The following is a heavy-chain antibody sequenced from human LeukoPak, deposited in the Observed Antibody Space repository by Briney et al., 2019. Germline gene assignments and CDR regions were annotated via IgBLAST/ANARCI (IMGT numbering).Heavy chain of an antibody. CDR2: TSTGSAVI. Sequence: GGSLRLSCAASGFTFSTYSMSWVRQAPGKGLEWVSYTSTGSAVIYYADSVKGRFTISRDDARNSVSLQMNSLRADDTAVYYCARGVGYCRGGSCYRWFASWGQGTLVTVSS. CDR3: ARGVGYCRGGSCYRWFAS. D-gene: IGHD2-15*01. CDR1: GFTFSTYS. V-gene: IGHV3-48*01. J-gene: IGHJ5*01.